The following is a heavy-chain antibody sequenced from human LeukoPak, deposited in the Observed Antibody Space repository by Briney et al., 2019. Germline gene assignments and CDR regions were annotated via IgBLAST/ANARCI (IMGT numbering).Heavy chain of an antibody. Sequence: GGSLRLSCAASGFTLTSYSMNWVRQAPGKGLEWVSTISGGGGSTYYADSVKGRFTISRDNSKNTLYLQVNSLRAEDTAVYYCAKGGKWDVTPFDYWGQGTLVTVSS. CDR1: GFTLTSYS. CDR3: AKGGKWDVTPFDY. D-gene: IGHD1-26*01. CDR2: ISGGGGST. V-gene: IGHV3-23*01. J-gene: IGHJ4*02.